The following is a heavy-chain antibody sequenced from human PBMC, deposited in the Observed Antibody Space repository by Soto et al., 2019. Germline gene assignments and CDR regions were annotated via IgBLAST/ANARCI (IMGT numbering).Heavy chain of an antibody. D-gene: IGHD1-26*01. J-gene: IGHJ6*02. CDR3: ARDMTTEWEITNYGMAV. Sequence: GGSLILSCAASGFTFSSYSMNWVRQAPGKGLEWASSISSSSSYIYYADSVKGRFTISRDNAKNSLYLQMNSLRAEDTAVYYCARDMTTEWEITNYGMAVWGQGNTVTV. CDR1: GFTFSSYS. CDR2: ISSSSSYI. V-gene: IGHV3-21*01.